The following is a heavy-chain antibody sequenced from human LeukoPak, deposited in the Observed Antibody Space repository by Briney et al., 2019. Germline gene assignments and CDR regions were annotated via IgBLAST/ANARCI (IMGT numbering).Heavy chain of an antibody. CDR3: ARGRSPDHFDC. D-gene: IGHD1-14*01. V-gene: IGHV4-39*02. CDR1: GGSITGYSDF. J-gene: IGHJ4*02. CDR2: IYSGGST. Sequence: SETLSLTCTVSGGSITGYSDFWGWIRQPPGTGLECIGKIYSGGSTFYNPSLKSRVTISIDTPKNQVSLKLNSVTAADTAIYYCARGRSPDHFDCWGQGTLVTVSS.